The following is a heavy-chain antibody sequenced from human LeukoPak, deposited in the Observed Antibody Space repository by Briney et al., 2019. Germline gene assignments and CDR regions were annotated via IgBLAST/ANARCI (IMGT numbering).Heavy chain of an antibody. D-gene: IGHD3-22*01. CDR1: GGSFSGYY. CDR3: ARGFNYDSSGYPDY. CDR2: INHSGST. V-gene: IGHV4-34*01. Sequence: PSETLSLTCAVYGGSFSGYYWSWIRQPPGKGREWIGEINHSGSTNYNPSLKSRVTISVDTSKNQFSLKLSSVTAADTAVYYCARGFNYDSSGYPDYWGQGTLVTVSS. J-gene: IGHJ4*02.